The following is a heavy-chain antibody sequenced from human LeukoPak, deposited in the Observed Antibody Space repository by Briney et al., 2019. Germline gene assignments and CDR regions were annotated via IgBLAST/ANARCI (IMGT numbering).Heavy chain of an antibody. J-gene: IGHJ4*02. CDR1: GGSISSSSYY. V-gene: IGHV4-39*01. CDR2: IYYSGST. CDR3: ARPAVVPAAIPLYFDY. D-gene: IGHD2-2*02. Sequence: SETLSLTCTVSGGSISSSSYYWGWIRQPPGKGLEWIGSIYYSGSTYYNPSLKSRVTISVDTSKNQFSLKLSSVTAADTAVYYCARPAVVPAAIPLYFDYWGQGTLVTVSS.